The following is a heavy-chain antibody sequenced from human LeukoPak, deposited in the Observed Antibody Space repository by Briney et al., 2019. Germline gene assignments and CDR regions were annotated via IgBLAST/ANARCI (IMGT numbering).Heavy chain of an antibody. CDR2: VYYSGTT. CDR1: GASISGRSYY. J-gene: IGHJ5*02. CDR3: ARSGAAEGPTHNWFDP. V-gene: IGHV4-39*02. D-gene: IGHD6-13*01. Sequence: SETLSLTCTVSGASISGRSYYWGWIRQPPGKGLEWIGSVYYSGTTYYSPSLKSRVTISVDTSKSHFSLKLTSVSAADTAVYYCARSGAAEGPTHNWFDPWSQGTLITVSS.